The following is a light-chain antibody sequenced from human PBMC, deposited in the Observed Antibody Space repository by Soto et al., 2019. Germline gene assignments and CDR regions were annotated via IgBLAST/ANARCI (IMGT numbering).Light chain of an antibody. CDR2: GAS. J-gene: IGKJ1*01. V-gene: IGKV3-15*01. CDR3: QQFHNWPRT. CDR1: QSMGSN. Sequence: EIVMTHSAATMSVSPEERATLSCRASQSMGSNVAWYQQKPGQAPRLLIYGASTRAAGIPARFSGSGSGTEFTLTITSLQSEDFAVYYCQQFHNWPRTFGQGTKVDI.